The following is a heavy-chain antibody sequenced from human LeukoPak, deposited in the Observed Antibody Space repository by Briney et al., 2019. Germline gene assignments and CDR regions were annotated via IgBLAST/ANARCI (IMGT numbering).Heavy chain of an antibody. CDR3: TGRDRYSGSYWQAFDI. J-gene: IGHJ3*02. Sequence: RSLRLSCAASALTFSNAWMSWVRQAPGKGLEWVGRIKSKTDGGTTDYAAPVKGRFTISRDDSKNTLYLQMNSLKTEDTAVYYCTGRDRYSGSYWQAFDIWGQGTMVTVSS. V-gene: IGHV3-15*01. CDR2: IKSKTDGGTT. D-gene: IGHD1-26*01. CDR1: ALTFSNAW.